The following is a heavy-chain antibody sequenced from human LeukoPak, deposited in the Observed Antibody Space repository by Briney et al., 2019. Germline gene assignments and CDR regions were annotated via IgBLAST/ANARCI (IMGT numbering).Heavy chain of an antibody. CDR1: GFSFSSYW. CDR3: AREAQEGGIDY. Sequence: PGGSLRLSCGACGFSFSSYWMSWVRQAPGKGLEWVANIEQDGSEKYYVDYVKGRFTISRDSAKSSLYLQMNSLRSEDTAVYYCAREAQEGGIDYWGQGTLVTVSS. V-gene: IGHV3-7*03. J-gene: IGHJ4*02. CDR2: IEQDGSEK. D-gene: IGHD3-16*01.